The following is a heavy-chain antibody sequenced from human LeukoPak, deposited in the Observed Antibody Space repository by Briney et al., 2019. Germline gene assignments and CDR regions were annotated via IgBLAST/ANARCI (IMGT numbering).Heavy chain of an antibody. D-gene: IGHD6-19*01. CDR3: ARDRVPIAVTGTGDYFDY. CDR2: SNAGNGNT. J-gene: IGHJ4*02. CDR1: GYTFTSYA. V-gene: IGHV1-3*01. Sequence: ASVKVSCKASGYTFTSYAMHWVRQAPGQRLEWMGWSNAGNGNTKYSQKFQGRVTITRDTSASTAYMELSSLRSEDTAVYYCARDRVPIAVTGTGDYFDYWGQGTLVTVSS.